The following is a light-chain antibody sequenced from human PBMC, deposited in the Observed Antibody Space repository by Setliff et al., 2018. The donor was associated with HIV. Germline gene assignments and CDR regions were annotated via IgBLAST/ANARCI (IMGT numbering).Light chain of an antibody. CDR3: SSYTSSGTPV. J-gene: IGLJ3*02. Sequence: QSALTQPTSVSGSPGQSITISCTGTSSDVGGYNYVSWYQRRPGKAPKVVIYEVSNRPSGVSNRFSGSKSGNTASLTISGHQAEEEADYYCSSYTSSGTPVFGGGTKGTVL. CDR2: EVS. CDR1: SSDVGGYNY. V-gene: IGLV2-14*01.